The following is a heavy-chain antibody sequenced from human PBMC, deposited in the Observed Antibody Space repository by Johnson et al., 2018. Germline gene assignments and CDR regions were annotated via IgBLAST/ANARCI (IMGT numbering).Heavy chain of an antibody. CDR2: MYYSGSA. Sequence: QVQLQESGPGLVRPSGTLSLTCTVSGDSISGYYWSWIRQPPGKGLEYIGNMYYSGSANYKPSREDRVSFSVDRSKNRFSLKLTSVTNADTAVYYFARGGIEVVCLGYFYDYWGQGILVTVAA. V-gene: IGHV4-59*01. CDR1: GDSISGYY. CDR3: ARGGIEVVCLGYFYDY. D-gene: IGHD6-19*01. J-gene: IGHJ4*02.